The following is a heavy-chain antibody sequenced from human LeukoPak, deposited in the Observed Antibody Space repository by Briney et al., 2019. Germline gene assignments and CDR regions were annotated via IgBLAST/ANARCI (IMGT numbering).Heavy chain of an antibody. CDR1: GYSISINYY. Sequence: SETLSPTCTVSGYSISINYYWGWIRQSPGKGLEWIGTISHSGSTYYNPSLKSRVTISLDTSKNQFSLKLGSVTAADTAVYFCARAIGYTNGQNWFDPWGQGTLVTVSS. V-gene: IGHV4-38-2*02. CDR2: ISHSGST. D-gene: IGHD6-25*01. CDR3: ARAIGYTNGQNWFDP. J-gene: IGHJ5*02.